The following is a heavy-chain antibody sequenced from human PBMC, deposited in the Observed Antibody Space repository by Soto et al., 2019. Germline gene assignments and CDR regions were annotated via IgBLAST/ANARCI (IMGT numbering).Heavy chain of an antibody. CDR2: IYYSGST. V-gene: IGHV4-39*01. CDR1: GGSISSSSYY. CDR3: AGSYSSSWYFYNYYYGMDV. Sequence: ETLSLTCTVSGGSISSSSYYWGWIRQPPWKGLEWIGSIYYSGSTYYNPSLKSRVTISVDTSKNQFSLKLSSVTAADTAVYYCAGSYSSSWYFYNYYYGMDVWGQGTTVTVSS. D-gene: IGHD6-13*01. J-gene: IGHJ6*02.